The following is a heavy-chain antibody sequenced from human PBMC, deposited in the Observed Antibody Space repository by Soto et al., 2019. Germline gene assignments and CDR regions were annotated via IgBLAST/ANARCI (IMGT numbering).Heavy chain of an antibody. CDR3: ARMGQWRVPGDYYYGMDV. CDR1: GLTVSSNY. Sequence: PGGSLRLSCAASGLTVSSNYMNWVRQAPGKGLEWVSLIYTGGGTYYADSVKGRFTVSRDNSRNTLYLQMNSLRAEDTAVYYCARMGQWRVPGDYYYGMDVWGQGTSVTV. J-gene: IGHJ6*02. D-gene: IGHD6-19*01. CDR2: IYTGGGT. V-gene: IGHV3-53*01.